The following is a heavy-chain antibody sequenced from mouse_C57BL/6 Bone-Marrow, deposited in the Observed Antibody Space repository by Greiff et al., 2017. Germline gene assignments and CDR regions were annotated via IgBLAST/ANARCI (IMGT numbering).Heavy chain of an antibody. CDR2: ISDGGSYT. CDR1: GFTFSSYA. D-gene: IGHD1-3*01. CDR3: ARDNFWFAY. J-gene: IGHJ3*01. Sequence: EVQLVESGGGLVKPGGSLKLSCAASGFTFSSYAMSWVRQTPEKRLGWVATISDGGSYTYYPDNVKGRFTISRDNAKNNLYLQMSHLKSEDTAMYYCARDNFWFAYWGQGTLVTVSA. V-gene: IGHV5-4*01.